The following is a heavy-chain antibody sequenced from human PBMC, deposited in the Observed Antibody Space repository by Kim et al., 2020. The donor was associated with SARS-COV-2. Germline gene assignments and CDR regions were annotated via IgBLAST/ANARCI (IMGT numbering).Heavy chain of an antibody. CDR1: GFTFNSYA. V-gene: IGHV3-23*01. J-gene: IGHJ5*01. Sequence: GGSLRLSCAASGFTFNSYAMAWVRQAPGRGLEWVSLITGSGDKTYYADSVKGRFAISRDNSKNTLFLQMNSLRPEDTAVYYCAKDRWAQPVIVKGGFD. D-gene: IGHD3-16*02. CDR2: ITGSGDKT. CDR3: AKDRWAQPVIVKGGFD.